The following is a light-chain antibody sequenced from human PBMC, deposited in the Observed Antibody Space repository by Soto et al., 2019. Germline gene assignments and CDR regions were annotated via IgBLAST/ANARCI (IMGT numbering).Light chain of an antibody. CDR1: SSDVGGYNY. CDR3: RSFTSINTWV. J-gene: IGLJ3*02. Sequence: QSALTQPASVSGSPGQSITISCTGTSSDVGGYNYVSWYQQHPGKAPKLMIYEVSNRPSGVSNRFSGSKSGNPASLTISGIQTEHEADYYCRSFTSINTWVFGGGTKLTVL. V-gene: IGLV2-14*01. CDR2: EVS.